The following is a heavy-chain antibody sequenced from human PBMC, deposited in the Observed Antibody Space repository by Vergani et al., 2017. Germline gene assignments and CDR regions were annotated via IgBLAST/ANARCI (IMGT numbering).Heavy chain of an antibody. D-gene: IGHD4-23*01. CDR2: IHTGGST. V-gene: IGHV4-61*02. CDR3: ARDNKQLRPRAFDL. Sequence: QVKLQESGPGLLKPSQTLSLTCTVSGESIRSGSHYWSWIRQPAGKGPEWIGHIHTGGSTDLNPSFKSRVSISVDTSKSQFSLKLNSVTVADTAVYYCARDNKQLRPRAFDLWGQGTMVTVSS. J-gene: IGHJ3*01. CDR1: GESIRSGSHY.